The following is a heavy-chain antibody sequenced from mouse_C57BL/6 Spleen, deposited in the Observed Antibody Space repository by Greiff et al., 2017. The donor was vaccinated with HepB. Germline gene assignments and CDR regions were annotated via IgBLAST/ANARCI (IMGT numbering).Heavy chain of an antibody. CDR3: TTEGLRRFPFAY. J-gene: IGHJ3*01. CDR1: GFNIKDDY. Sequence: VQLQQSGAELVRPGASVKLSCTASGFNIKDDYMHWVKQRPEQGLEWIGWIDPENGDTEYASKFQGKATITADTSSNTAYLQLSSLTSEDTAVYYCTTEGLRRFPFAYWGQGTLVTVSA. D-gene: IGHD2-4*01. CDR2: IDPENGDT. V-gene: IGHV14-4*01.